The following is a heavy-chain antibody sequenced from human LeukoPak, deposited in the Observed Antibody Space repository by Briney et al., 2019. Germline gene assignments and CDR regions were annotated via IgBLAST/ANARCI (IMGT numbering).Heavy chain of an antibody. D-gene: IGHD3-22*01. CDR1: GFTFSSYA. CDR3: AKDASRYYDSTGSPGY. V-gene: IGHV3-23*01. Sequence: LSGGSLRLSCAASGFTFSSYAMSWVRQAPGKGLEWVSAISGSGGSTYYADSVKGRFTISRDNSKNTLYLQMNSLRAEDTAIYYCAKDASRYYDSTGSPGYWGQGTLVTVSS. J-gene: IGHJ4*02. CDR2: ISGSGGST.